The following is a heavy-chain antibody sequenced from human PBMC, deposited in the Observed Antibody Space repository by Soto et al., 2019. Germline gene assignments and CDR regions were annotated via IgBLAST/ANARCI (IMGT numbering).Heavy chain of an antibody. Sequence: QLQLQESGPGLVKPSETLSLTCTVSGGSISSSSYYWGWIRQPPGKGLEWIGSIYYSGSTYYNPSLKSRVTISVDTSKNQFSLKLSSVTAADTAVYYCARPYYYYYYMDVWGKGTTVTVSS. CDR2: IYYSGST. CDR1: GGSISSSSYY. CDR3: ARPYYYYYYMDV. V-gene: IGHV4-39*01. J-gene: IGHJ6*03.